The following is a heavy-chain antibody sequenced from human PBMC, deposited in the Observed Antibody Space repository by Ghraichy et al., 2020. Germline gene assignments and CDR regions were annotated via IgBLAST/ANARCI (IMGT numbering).Heavy chain of an antibody. J-gene: IGHJ4*02. CDR2: ISYDGGTE. CDR1: GFTFSKYA. D-gene: IGHD4-17*01. CDR3: ARDYYEYGDYGWHGDY. V-gene: IGHV3-30-3*01. Sequence: LSLTCAASGFTFSKYAMHWVRQAPGKGLEWVAVISYDGGTEYYADSVKGRFTISRDNSKNTLYLQMNSLRADDTAVYYCARDYYEYGDYGWHGDYWGQGTLVTVSS.